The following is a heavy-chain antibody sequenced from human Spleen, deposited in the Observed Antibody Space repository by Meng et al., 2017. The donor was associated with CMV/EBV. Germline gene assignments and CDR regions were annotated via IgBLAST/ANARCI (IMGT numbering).Heavy chain of an antibody. Sequence: GESLKISCAASGFSFSSYWMTWVRQAPGKGLEWVANMNQDGSEEYYVGSVKGRFTISRDNSKNTVYLQMNSLRLEDTAVYYCAILGGIAVSGTSSWFDPWGQGTLVTVSS. V-gene: IGHV3-7*01. CDR3: AILGGIAVSGTSSWFDP. CDR2: MNQDGSEE. D-gene: IGHD6-19*01. CDR1: GFSFSSYW. J-gene: IGHJ5*02.